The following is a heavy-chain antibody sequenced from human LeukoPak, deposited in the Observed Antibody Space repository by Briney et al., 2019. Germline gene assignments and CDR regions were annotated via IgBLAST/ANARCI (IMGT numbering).Heavy chain of an antibody. CDR3: ATTYSYTSGGYDY. Sequence: SETLSLTCAVYGGPFSGYHWGWIRQSPGKGLEWIGSINYSGTTYYNPSLKSRVTISVDTSKNQFSLKVSSVTAADTAVYYCATTYSYTSGGYDYWGQGTLVTVSS. CDR1: GGPFSGYH. J-gene: IGHJ4*02. CDR2: INYSGTT. D-gene: IGHD5-18*01. V-gene: IGHV4-34*01.